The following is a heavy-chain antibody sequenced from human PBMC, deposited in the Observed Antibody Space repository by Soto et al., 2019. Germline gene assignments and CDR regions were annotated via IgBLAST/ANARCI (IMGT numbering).Heavy chain of an antibody. CDR2: ISSSSSYI. CDR1: GFTFSSYS. Sequence: PGGSLRLSCAASGFTFSSYSMNWVRQAPGKGLEWVSSISSSSSYIYYADSVKGRFTISRDNAKNSLYLQMNSLRAEDTAVYYCAKDDYSDPGYYYGLDVWGLGTTVTVSS. V-gene: IGHV3-21*04. D-gene: IGHD5-12*01. J-gene: IGHJ6*02. CDR3: AKDDYSDPGYYYGLDV.